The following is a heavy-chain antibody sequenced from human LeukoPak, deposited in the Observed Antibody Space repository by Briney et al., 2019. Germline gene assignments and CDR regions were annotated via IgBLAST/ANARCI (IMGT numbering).Heavy chain of an antibody. CDR2: IWYDGSNK. CDR3: AKKYCSGGSCYSDPIDY. CDR1: GLTFSIYG. D-gene: IGHD2-15*01. Sequence: GRSLRLSCAASGLTFSIYGMHWVRQAPGKGLEWVAVIWYDGSNKHYADSVKGRFTISRDNSKNTLYLQINSLRAEDTAVYYCAKKYCSGGSCYSDPIDYWGQGTLVTVSS. J-gene: IGHJ4*02. V-gene: IGHV3-33*06.